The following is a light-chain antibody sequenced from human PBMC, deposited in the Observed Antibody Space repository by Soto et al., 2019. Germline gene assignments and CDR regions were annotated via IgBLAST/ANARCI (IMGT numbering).Light chain of an antibody. CDR2: ASD. J-gene: IGLJ2*01. CDR1: GSNIGSNP. V-gene: IGLV1-44*01. Sequence: QSVLTQPPSASGTPGQRVSISCSGGGSNIGSNPVNWYQQLPGTAPKLLIYASDQRPSGVPDRFSGSKSGTSAFLAISGLQSEDETDYYCSAWDDSLNGPVFGGGTKVTVL. CDR3: SAWDDSLNGPV.